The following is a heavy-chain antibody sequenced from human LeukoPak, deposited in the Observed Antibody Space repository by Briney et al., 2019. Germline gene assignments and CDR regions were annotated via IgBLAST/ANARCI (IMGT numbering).Heavy chain of an antibody. J-gene: IGHJ4*02. D-gene: IGHD3-22*01. CDR1: GFTFSSYA. CDR3: AKDGDSSGYTHFDY. CDR2: ISGSGGST. Sequence: GGSLRLSCAASGFTFSSYAMSWVRQAPGKGLEWVSAISGSGGSTYYADSVKGRFTISGDNSKNTLYLQMNSLRAEDTAVYYCAKDGDSSGYTHFDYWGQGTLVTVSS. V-gene: IGHV3-23*01.